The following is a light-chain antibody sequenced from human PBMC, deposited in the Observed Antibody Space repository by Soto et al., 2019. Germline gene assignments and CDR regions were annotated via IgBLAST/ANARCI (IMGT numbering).Light chain of an antibody. J-gene: IGKJ1*01. CDR1: QALSNY. CDR2: TAS. Sequence: DIQLTQSPSVLSASVGETVTITCRASQALSNYLAWYQQKPGKAPDLLIYTASTLPSGVPSRFSGSGSGTEFTLTISSLQSEDFAVYYCQQYNNSPRTFGQGTKVDIK. V-gene: IGKV1-9*01. CDR3: QQYNNSPRT.